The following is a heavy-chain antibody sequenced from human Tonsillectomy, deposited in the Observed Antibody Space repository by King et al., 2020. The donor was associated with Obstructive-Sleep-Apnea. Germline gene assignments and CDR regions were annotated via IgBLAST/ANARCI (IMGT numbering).Heavy chain of an antibody. CDR1: GFTFSSYA. V-gene: IGHV3-30-3*01. CDR2: ISYDGSNK. CDR3: AREVALWFGGPFHFDY. Sequence: QLVQSGGGVVQPGRSLRLSCAASGFTFSSYAMHWVRQAPGKGLEWVAVISYDGSNKYYADSVKGRFTISRDNSKNTLYLQMNSLRAEDTAVYYCAREVALWFGGPFHFDYWGQGTLVTVSS. J-gene: IGHJ4*02. D-gene: IGHD3-10*01.